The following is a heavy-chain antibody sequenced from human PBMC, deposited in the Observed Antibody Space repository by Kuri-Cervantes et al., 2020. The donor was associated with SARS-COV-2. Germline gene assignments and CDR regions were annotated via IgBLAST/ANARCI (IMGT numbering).Heavy chain of an antibody. D-gene: IGHD3-16*01. J-gene: IGHJ4*02. V-gene: IGHV5-10-1*01. CDR2: IDPSDSET. CDR3: ATRYGHSFAYGY. Sequence: SCKGSGYIFTSYWISWVRQMPGKGLEWMGRIDPSDSETNYSPSFEGHVTMSVDKSINTAYLQWSSLKASDTAMYYCATRYGHSFAYGYWGQGSLVTVSS. CDR1: GYIFTSYW.